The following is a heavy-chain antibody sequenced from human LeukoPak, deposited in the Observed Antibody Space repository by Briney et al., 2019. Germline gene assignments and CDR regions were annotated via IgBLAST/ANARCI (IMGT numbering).Heavy chain of an antibody. CDR2: ISSNGGST. CDR1: GFTFDDYA. CDR3: ARVGSYSQYDY. J-gene: IGHJ4*02. V-gene: IGHV3-64*01. Sequence: GGSLRLSCAASGFTFDDYAMHWVRQAPGKGLEYVSAISSNGGSTYYANSVKGRFTISRDNSKNTLYLQMGSLRAEDMAVYYCARVGSYSQYDYWGQGTLVTVSS. D-gene: IGHD1-26*01.